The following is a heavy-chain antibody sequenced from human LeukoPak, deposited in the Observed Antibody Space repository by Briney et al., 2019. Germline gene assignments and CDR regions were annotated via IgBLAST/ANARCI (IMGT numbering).Heavy chain of an antibody. J-gene: IGHJ4*02. CDR2: IIPIFGTA. Sequence: SVKVSCKASGGTFSSYAISWVRQAPGQGLEWMGGIIPIFGTANYAQKFQGRVTITTDESTSTAYMELSSLRSEDTAVYYCARGPFEHEPRANGYYVYWGQGTLVTVSS. CDR3: ARGPFEHEPRANGYYVY. CDR1: GGTFSSYA. D-gene: IGHD3-3*01. V-gene: IGHV1-69*05.